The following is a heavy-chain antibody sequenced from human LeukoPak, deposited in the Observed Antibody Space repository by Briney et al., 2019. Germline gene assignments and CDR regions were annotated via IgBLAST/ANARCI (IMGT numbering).Heavy chain of an antibody. CDR1: GYTFTGYY. J-gene: IGHJ6*02. Sequence: GASVKVSCKASGYTFTGYYMHWVRQAPGQGLEWMGWINPNSGGTNYAQKFQGRVTMTRDTSISTAYMELSRLRSDDTAVYYCARESRGGYYYGMDVWGQGTTVTVSS. V-gene: IGHV1-2*02. CDR2: INPNSGGT. CDR3: ARESRGGYYYGMDV. D-gene: IGHD3-10*01.